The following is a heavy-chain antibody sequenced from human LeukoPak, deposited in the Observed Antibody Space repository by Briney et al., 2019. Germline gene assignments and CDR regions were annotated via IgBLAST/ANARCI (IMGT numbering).Heavy chain of an antibody. Sequence: PGGSLRLSCAASGFTFSSYSMNWVRQAPGKGLEWVSSISSSSSYIYYADSVKGRFTISRGNAKNSLYLQMNSLRAEDTAVYYCARLGATDAFDIWGQGTMVTVSS. CDR1: GFTFSSYS. J-gene: IGHJ3*02. V-gene: IGHV3-21*01. CDR3: ARLGATDAFDI. CDR2: ISSSSSYI. D-gene: IGHD1-26*01.